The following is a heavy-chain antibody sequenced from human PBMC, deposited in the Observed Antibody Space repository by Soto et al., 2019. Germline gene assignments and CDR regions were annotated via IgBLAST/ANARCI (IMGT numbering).Heavy chain of an antibody. Sequence: GRSLRLSCAASGFTLRSYAMHWVRQAPGKGLEWVAVISYEGSNQYYADSVKGRFTLTRDNSKKTLDLQMNSLRPDDTAVYYCARSPSYYGIDVWGQGTTVT. CDR2: ISYEGSNQ. J-gene: IGHJ6*02. CDR3: ARSPSYYGIDV. V-gene: IGHV3-30*04. CDR1: GFTLRSYA.